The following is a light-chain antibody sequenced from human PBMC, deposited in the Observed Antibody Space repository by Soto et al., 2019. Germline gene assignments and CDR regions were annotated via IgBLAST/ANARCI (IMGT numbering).Light chain of an antibody. CDR3: CSYAGGSIYVL. CDR2: EVS. J-gene: IGLJ2*01. CDR1: SGDVGNFNL. V-gene: IGLV2-23*02. Sequence: QSALTQPASVSGSPGQSITISCTGTSGDVGNFNLVSWYQHHPGKAPNLIISEVSKRPSGVSNRFSGSKSGNTASLTIFGLLAEDEADYYCCSYAGGSIYVLFGGGTKLTVL.